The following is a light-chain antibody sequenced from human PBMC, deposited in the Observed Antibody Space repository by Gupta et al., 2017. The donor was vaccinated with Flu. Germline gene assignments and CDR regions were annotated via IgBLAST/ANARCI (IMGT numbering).Light chain of an antibody. Sequence: EIVFTQSPATLFLSPRERATLSCGARQSVSSYLAWYQQKPGQAPMLLIYDAANRDTGLSARFSGSGYGIDVTLTSSSREQEDFTGYYFQLRSKCPPLTFGEGTKMEIK. V-gene: IGKV3-11*01. CDR3: QLRSKCPPLT. J-gene: IGKJ2*01. CDR1: QSVSSY. CDR2: DAA.